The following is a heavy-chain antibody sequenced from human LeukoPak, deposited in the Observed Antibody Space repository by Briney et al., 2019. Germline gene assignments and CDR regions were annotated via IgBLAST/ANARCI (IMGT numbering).Heavy chain of an antibody. CDR3: ARDLGGGVATL. CDR1: GYTFTGYY. Sequence: ASVKVSCKASGYTFTGYYMHWVRQAPGQGLEWMGWINPNSGGTDYAQKFQGRVTMTRDTSISTAYMEVSRLRSDDTAMYYCARDLGGGVATLWGQGTLVTVSS. J-gene: IGHJ4*02. V-gene: IGHV1-2*02. CDR2: INPNSGGT. D-gene: IGHD5-12*01.